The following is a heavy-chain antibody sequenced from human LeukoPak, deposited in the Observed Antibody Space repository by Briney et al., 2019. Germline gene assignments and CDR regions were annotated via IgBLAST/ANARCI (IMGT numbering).Heavy chain of an antibody. D-gene: IGHD2-2*01. CDR3: AGSSSDAFDI. Sequence: ASVKVSCKASGYTFTSYYMHWVRQAPGQGLEWMGIINPSGGSTSYAQKFQGRVTITRDTSASTAYMELSSLRSEDTAVYYCAGSSSDAFDIWGQGTMVTVSS. J-gene: IGHJ3*02. CDR1: GYTFTSYY. V-gene: IGHV1-46*01. CDR2: INPSGGST.